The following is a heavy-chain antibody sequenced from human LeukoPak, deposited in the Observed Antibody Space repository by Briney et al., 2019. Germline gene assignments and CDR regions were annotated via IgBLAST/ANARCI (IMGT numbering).Heavy chain of an antibody. CDR2: IYYSGST. Sequence: AATLSLTCTVSGGSISSSNYYWGWIRQPPGKGLEWIGSIYYSGSTYYNPSLKSRVTISVDTSKNKFSLKLSSVTAADTAVYYCARPRYLAAAPFDYWGQGTLVTVSS. CDR3: ARPRYLAAAPFDY. V-gene: IGHV4-39*07. CDR1: GGSISSSNYY. J-gene: IGHJ4*02. D-gene: IGHD6-13*01.